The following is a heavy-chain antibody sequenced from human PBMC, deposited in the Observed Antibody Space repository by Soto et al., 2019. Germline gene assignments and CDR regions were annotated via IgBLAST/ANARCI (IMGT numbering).Heavy chain of an antibody. J-gene: IGHJ3*01. V-gene: IGHV4-59*08. CDR3: TTEAYDNSGSLAFDL. CDR1: GWGMTDDY. Sequence: TQCLTCSVVGWGMTDDYDGRSRQTTGKRVEWMGYIINTGTTRYNHCLKSRVTLSVDTTQSQFSLKLNSVTAADTAVYYCTTEAYDNSGSLAFDLWGPRTLVTVS. D-gene: IGHD3-22*01. CDR2: IINTGTT.